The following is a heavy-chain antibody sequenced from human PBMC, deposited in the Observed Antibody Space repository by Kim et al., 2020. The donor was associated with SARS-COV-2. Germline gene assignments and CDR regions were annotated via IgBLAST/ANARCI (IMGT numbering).Heavy chain of an antibody. CDR1: GGSFSGYY. CDR3: ARGRSVYY. J-gene: IGHJ4*02. CDR2: INHSGST. V-gene: IGHV4-34*01. Sequence: SETLSLTCAVYGGSFSGYYWSWIRQPPGKGLEWIGEINHSGSTNYNPSLKSRVTISVDTSKNQFSLKLSSVTAADTAVYYCARGRSVYYWGQGTLVTVSS.